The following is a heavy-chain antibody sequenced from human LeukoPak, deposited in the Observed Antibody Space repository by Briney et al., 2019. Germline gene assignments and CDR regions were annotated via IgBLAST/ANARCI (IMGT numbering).Heavy chain of an antibody. V-gene: IGHV3-48*01. D-gene: IGHD2-15*01. CDR2: ISSSSSTI. CDR3: ARELGYCSGGSCANWFDP. CDR1: GFTFSSYS. J-gene: IGHJ5*02. Sequence: PGGSLRLSCAASGFTFSSYSMNWVRQAPGKGLEWVSYISSSSSTIYYADSVKGRFTISRDNAKNSLYLQTNSLRAEDTAVYYCARELGYCSGGSCANWFDPWGQGTLVTVSS.